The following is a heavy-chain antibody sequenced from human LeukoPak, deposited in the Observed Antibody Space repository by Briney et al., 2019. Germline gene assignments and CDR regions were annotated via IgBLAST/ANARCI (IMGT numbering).Heavy chain of an antibody. CDR2: ITTSDGNT. CDR3: AKDGGLWVSAHWGDS. CDR1: GFTFSSYT. Sequence: SGGSLRLSCAASGFTFSSYTMSWVRQAPGKGLEWVSTITTSDGNTYYADSVEGRFTCPRHNSKNTLFLQMKRQRADDTDVYYCAKDGGLWVSAHWGDSWGRGTLVTVSS. D-gene: IGHD7-27*01. J-gene: IGHJ4*02. V-gene: IGHV3-23*01.